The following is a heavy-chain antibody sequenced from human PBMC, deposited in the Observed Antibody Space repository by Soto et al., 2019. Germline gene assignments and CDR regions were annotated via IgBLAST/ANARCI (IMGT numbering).Heavy chain of an antibody. CDR1: GFTFSSYS. J-gene: IGHJ6*02. D-gene: IGHD3-10*01. CDR2: ISSSSSTI. V-gene: IGHV3-48*01. Sequence: EVQLVESGGGLVQPGGSLRLSCAACGFTFSSYSMNWVRQAPGKGLEWVSYISSSSSTIYYADSVKGRFTISRDNAKNSLYLQMNSLRAEDTAVYYCARSVWFGELLPQPYYYYGMDVWGQGTTVTVSS. CDR3: ARSVWFGELLPQPYYYYGMDV.